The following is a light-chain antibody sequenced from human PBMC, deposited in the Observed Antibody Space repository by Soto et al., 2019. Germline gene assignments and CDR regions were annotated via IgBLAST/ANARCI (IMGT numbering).Light chain of an antibody. CDR2: GAS. CDR1: QTISSTY. J-gene: IGKJ2*01. V-gene: IGKV3-20*01. CDR3: QQYGSSPRT. Sequence: EIVLTQSPGTLSLSPGERATLSCRASQTISSTYLAWYQQKPGQAPRLLIYGASRRATDIPDRFSGSGSGTDFTLTISRLEPEDFVVYYGQQYGSSPRTFVQGTKLEIK.